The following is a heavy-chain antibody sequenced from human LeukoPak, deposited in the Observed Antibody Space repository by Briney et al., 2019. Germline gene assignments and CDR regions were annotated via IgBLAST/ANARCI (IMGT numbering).Heavy chain of an antibody. CDR2: IIPIFGTA. V-gene: IGHV1-69*05. J-gene: IGHJ3*01. CDR3: ARDGGNAVTIAFDV. D-gene: IGHD3-16*01. Sequence: ASVKVSCKASGGTFSSYAISWVRQAPGQGLEWMGRIIPIFGTANYAQKFQGRVTITTDASTGTAYMELSSLTSGDTALYYCARDGGNAVTIAFDVWGQGTMVTVSS. CDR1: GGTFSSYA.